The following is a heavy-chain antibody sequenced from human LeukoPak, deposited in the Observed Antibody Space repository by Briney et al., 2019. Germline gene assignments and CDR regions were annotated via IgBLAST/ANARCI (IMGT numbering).Heavy chain of an antibody. J-gene: IGHJ4*02. CDR2: IYYSGST. CDR3: ARVVFFQGVVVVAAMYYFDY. V-gene: IGHV4-59*12. CDR1: GGSISSYY. D-gene: IGHD2-15*01. Sequence: PSETLSLTCTVSGGSISSYYWSWIRQPPGKGLEWIGYIYYSGSTNYNPSLKSRVTISVDTPKNQFSLKLSSVTAADTAVYYCARVVFFQGVVVVAAMYYFDYWGQGTLVTVSS.